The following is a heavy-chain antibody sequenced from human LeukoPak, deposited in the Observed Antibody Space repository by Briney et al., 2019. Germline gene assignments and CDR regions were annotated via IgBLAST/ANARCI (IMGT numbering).Heavy chain of an antibody. D-gene: IGHD3-10*01. CDR1: GYTFTSYD. CDR2: MNPNSGNT. V-gene: IGHV1-8*01. CDR3: ARSMVRGVILAYRLDY. J-gene: IGHJ4*02. Sequence: GASVKVSCKASGYTFTSYDINWVRQATGQGLEWMGWMNPNSGNTGYAQKFQGRVTMTRNTSVSTAYMELSSLRSDDTAVYYCARSMVRGVILAYRLDYWGQGTLVTVSS.